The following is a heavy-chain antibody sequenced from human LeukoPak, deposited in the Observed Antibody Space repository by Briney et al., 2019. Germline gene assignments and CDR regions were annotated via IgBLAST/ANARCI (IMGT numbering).Heavy chain of an antibody. Sequence: GGSLRLSCAASGFTLSSYWMICVRQAPGKGLEWVANIKQDGSEISYVDSVKGRFTISRDNAKNSLYPQMNSLRAEDTAVYYCVRGNPFGGYWGQGTLVTVSS. CDR2: IKQDGSEI. V-gene: IGHV3-7*03. D-gene: IGHD2-15*01. J-gene: IGHJ4*02. CDR3: VRGNPFGGY. CDR1: GFTLSSYW.